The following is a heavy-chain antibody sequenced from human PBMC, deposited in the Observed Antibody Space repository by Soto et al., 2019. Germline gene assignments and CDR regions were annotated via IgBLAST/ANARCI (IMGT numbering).Heavy chain of an antibody. J-gene: IGHJ6*02. CDR3: ARDRRGPELYGMDV. CDR1: GFTFSSYA. CDR2: ISYDGSNK. V-gene: IGHV3-30-3*01. D-gene: IGHD1-7*01. Sequence: GGSLRLSCAASGFTFSSYAMHWVRQAPGKGLEWVAVISYDGSNKYYADSVKGRFTISRDNSKNTLYLQMNSLRAEDTAVYYCARDRRGPELYGMDVWGQGTTVTVSS.